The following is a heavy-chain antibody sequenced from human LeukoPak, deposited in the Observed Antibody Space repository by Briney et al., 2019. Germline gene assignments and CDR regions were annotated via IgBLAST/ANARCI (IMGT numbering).Heavy chain of an antibody. CDR1: GFTFSTYE. CDR3: ARDDGGRHTSSLDY. V-gene: IGHV3-48*03. CDR2: MSSTGDII. J-gene: IGHJ4*02. Sequence: GGSLRLSCAASGFTFSTYEMHWARQAPGKGLEWVSYMSSTGDIIYYADSVKGRFTISRDNAKNSLYLQMDSLRAEDTAVYYCARDDGGRHTSSLDYWGQGTLVAVSS. D-gene: IGHD6-6*01.